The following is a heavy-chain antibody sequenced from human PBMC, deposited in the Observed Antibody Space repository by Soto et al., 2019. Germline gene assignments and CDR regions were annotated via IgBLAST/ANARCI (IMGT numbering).Heavy chain of an antibody. CDR3: ARGGNSGYVW. CDR1: GGSFSGYY. V-gene: IGHV4-34*01. D-gene: IGHD5-12*01. CDR2: INHSGST. Sequence: QVQLQQWGAGLLKPSETLSLTCAVYGGSFSGYYWSWIRQPPGKGLEWIGEINHSGSTNYNPSLKSRVTLSVDTSKNQFSLKLSSVTAADTAVYYCARGGNSGYVWWGQGTLVTVSS. J-gene: IGHJ4*02.